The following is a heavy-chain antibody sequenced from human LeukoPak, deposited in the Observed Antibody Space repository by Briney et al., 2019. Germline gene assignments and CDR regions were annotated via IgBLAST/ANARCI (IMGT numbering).Heavy chain of an antibody. Sequence: GGSLRLSCVVSEFIFSTYWMSWVRQAPGKGLEWVSAISGSGGSTYYADSVKGRFTISRDNSKNTLYLQMNSLRAEDAAVYYCAKVIRGSTFDAFDIWGQGTMVTVSS. CDR3: AKVIRGSTFDAFDI. CDR1: EFIFSTYW. CDR2: ISGSGGST. V-gene: IGHV3-23*01. D-gene: IGHD3-16*01. J-gene: IGHJ3*02.